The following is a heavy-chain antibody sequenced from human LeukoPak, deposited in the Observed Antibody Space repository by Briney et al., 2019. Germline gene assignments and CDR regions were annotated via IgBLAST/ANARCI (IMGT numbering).Heavy chain of an antibody. Sequence: PGRSLRLSCAASGFTFSTYGMHCVRQAPGKGLEWVAVISYDGGKQYYADSVKGRFTISRDNSKNTLYLQMNSLRAEDTAVYYCAKDVPPYCGGDCYSWSPQIDYWGRGTLVTVSS. CDR3: AKDVPPYCGGDCYSWSPQIDY. CDR1: GFTFSTYG. CDR2: ISYDGGKQ. V-gene: IGHV3-30*18. J-gene: IGHJ4*02. D-gene: IGHD2-21*02.